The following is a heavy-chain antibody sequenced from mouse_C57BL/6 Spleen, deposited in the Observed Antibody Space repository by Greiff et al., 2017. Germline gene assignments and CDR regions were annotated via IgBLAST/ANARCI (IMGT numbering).Heavy chain of an antibody. J-gene: IGHJ1*03. CDR1: GYTFTSYW. V-gene: IGHV1-55*01. D-gene: IGHD2-3*01. CDR2: IYPGSGST. Sequence: VPLQQSGAELVKPGASVKMSCKVSGYTFTSYWITWVKQRPGQGLEWIGDIYPGSGSTNYNEKFKSKATLTVDTSSSTAYMQLSSLTSEDSAVYYCARCDGYYVYFDVWGTGTTVTVSS. CDR3: ARCDGYYVYFDV.